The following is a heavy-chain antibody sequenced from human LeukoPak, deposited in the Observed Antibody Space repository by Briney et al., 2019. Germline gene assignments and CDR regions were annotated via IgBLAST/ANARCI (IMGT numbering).Heavy chain of an antibody. D-gene: IGHD3-10*01. CDR2: IYYSGST. CDR3: ARYGSGYAFDI. J-gene: IGHJ3*02. Sequence: SETLSLTCTVSGGSISSGDYYWSWIRQPPGKGLEWIGYIYYSGSTYYDPSLKSRVTISVDTSKNQFSLKLSSVTAADTAVYYCARYGSGYAFDIWGQGTMVTVSS. V-gene: IGHV4-30-4*08. CDR1: GGSISSGDYY.